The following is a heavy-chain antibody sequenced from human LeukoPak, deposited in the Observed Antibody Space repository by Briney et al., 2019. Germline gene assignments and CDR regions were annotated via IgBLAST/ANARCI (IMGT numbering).Heavy chain of an antibody. CDR3: ATGLQQLTPQIDY. CDR1: GFTFDDYT. D-gene: IGHD6-13*01. J-gene: IGHJ4*02. Sequence: QTGGFLRLSCAASGFTFDDYTMHWVRQAPGKGLECVSLISWDGGTTYYADSVKGRFTISRDNSKNSLYLQMNSLRTEDTALYYCATGLQQLTPQIDYWGQGTLVTVSS. CDR2: ISWDGGTT. V-gene: IGHV3-43*01.